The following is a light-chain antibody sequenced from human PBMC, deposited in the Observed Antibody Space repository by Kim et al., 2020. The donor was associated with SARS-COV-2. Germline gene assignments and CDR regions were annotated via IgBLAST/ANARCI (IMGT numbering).Light chain of an antibody. Sequence: SACVGGRVTITCRASESIGNWLAWYQQKPGKAPKLLIYLASTLESGVPSRFRGSGSGTEFTLTITSLQPDDFATYYCQHYIRFPYTFGQGTKLEI. J-gene: IGKJ2*01. CDR3: QHYIRFPYT. V-gene: IGKV1-5*03. CDR2: LAS. CDR1: ESIGNW.